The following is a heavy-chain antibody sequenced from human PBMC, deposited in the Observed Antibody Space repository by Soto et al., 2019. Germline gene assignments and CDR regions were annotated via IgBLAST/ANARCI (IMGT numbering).Heavy chain of an antibody. J-gene: IGHJ4*02. CDR3: TPGPNFSSSSWYYFHY. Sequence: GGSLRLSCAASGFSFPNAWMTWVRQAPGKGLEWVGRIRTKTDGGTTDYAAPVKGRFTISRDDVEDTLYLQMNSLKTEETAVYYRTPGPNFSSSSWYYFHYWSQGTLVTVSS. V-gene: IGHV3-15*01. CDR2: IRTKTDGGTT. D-gene: IGHD6-13*01. CDR1: GFSFPNAW.